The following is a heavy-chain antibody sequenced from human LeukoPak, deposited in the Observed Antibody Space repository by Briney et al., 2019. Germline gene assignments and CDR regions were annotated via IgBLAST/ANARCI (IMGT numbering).Heavy chain of an antibody. CDR3: AKGRFLEWLFEFDP. CDR2: ISYDGSNK. J-gene: IGHJ5*02. D-gene: IGHD3-3*01. CDR1: GFTFSSYG. Sequence: GRSLRLSCAASGFTFSSYGMHWVRQAPGKGLEWVAVISYDGSNKYYADSVKGRFTISRDNSKNTLYLQMNSLRAEDTAVYYCAKGRFLEWLFEFDPWGQGTLVTVSS. V-gene: IGHV3-30*18.